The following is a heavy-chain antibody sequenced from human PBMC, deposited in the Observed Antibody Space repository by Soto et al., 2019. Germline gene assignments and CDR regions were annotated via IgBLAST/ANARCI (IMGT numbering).Heavy chain of an antibody. CDR2: IYYSGST. V-gene: IGHV4-30-4*01. CDR3: ARRGDSSSWLNYYYYYGMDV. J-gene: IGHJ6*02. Sequence: PSETLSLTCSVSGASISSTSHYWNWIRQHPGKGLEWIGYIYYSGSTSYSPSLRSRVTISVDTSKNQFSLKLSSVTAADTAVYYCARRGDSSSWLNYYYYYGMDVWGQGTTVTVSS. CDR1: GASISSTSHY. D-gene: IGHD6-13*01.